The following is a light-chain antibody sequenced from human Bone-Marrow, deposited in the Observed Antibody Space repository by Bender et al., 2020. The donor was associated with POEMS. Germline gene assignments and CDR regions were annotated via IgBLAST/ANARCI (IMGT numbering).Light chain of an antibody. CDR1: TSNVGGYNY. CDR3: CSYTNTKTLVL. J-gene: IGLJ3*02. Sequence: QSALTQPRSVSGSPGQSVTISCTGTTSNVGGYNYVSWYQHHPGKAPKLMIYDVSERPSGVPDRFSGSKSGNTASLTISGLQAEDEADYYCCSYTNTKTLVLFGGGTKLTVL. CDR2: DVS. V-gene: IGLV2-11*01.